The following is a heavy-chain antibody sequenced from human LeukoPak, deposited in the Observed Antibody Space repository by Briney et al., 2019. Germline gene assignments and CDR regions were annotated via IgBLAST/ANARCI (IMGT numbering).Heavy chain of an antibody. CDR1: GDGVSSNSAA. Sequence: SQTLSLTCAISGDGVSSNSAAWNWIRQPPSRGFEWLGRTYYRSKWYTDYAVSVKSRIAINPDTSRNQFSLQLNSVTPEDTAVYFCTREAVWGTSDYWAHGTLVTVSS. J-gene: IGHJ4*01. CDR3: TREAVWGTSDY. V-gene: IGHV6-1*01. CDR2: TYYRSKWYT. D-gene: IGHD3-16*01.